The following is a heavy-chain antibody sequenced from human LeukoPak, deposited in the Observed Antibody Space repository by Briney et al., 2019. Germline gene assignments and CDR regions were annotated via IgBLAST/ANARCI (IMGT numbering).Heavy chain of an antibody. Sequence: GGSLRLSCAVSGFTVSSNYMNWVRQAPGKGLEWVSIIYSGGSTYYTDSVKGRFTISRDNSKNTLYLQMNSLRAEDTAVYYCARDLSYYDSSGPDYWGQGTLVTVSS. V-gene: IGHV3-53*01. CDR2: IYSGGST. J-gene: IGHJ4*02. CDR3: ARDLSYYDSSGPDY. CDR1: GFTVSSNY. D-gene: IGHD3-22*01.